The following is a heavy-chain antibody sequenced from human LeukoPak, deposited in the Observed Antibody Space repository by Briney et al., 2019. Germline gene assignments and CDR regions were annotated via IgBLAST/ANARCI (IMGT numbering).Heavy chain of an antibody. J-gene: IGHJ3*02. CDR3: ARRDYDSSGYYPAAFDI. V-gene: IGHV3-48*01. D-gene: IGHD3-22*01. CDR1: GFAFNAYT. CDR2: ISESSSAI. Sequence: GGSLRLSCAASGFAFNAYTMNWVRQGPGKGLEWVSYISESSSAIYYADSVRGRFTISRDNSKNTLYLQMNSLRAEDTAVYYCARRDYDSSGYYPAAFDIWGQGTMVTVSS.